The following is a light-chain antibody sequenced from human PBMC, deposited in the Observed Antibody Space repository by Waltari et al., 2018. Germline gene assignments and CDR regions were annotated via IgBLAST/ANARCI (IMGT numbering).Light chain of an antibody. V-gene: IGKV3-20*01. CDR3: QKYVNLPAT. J-gene: IGKJ1*01. Sequence: EIVLTQSPGSLSLSPGERATLSCKASQSVAKYLAWYQQKPGQAPRLLIYHASIRATSIPDRFSGSGYGTDFSLTISRLEPEDFAVYFCQKYVNLPATFGQGTTVEV. CDR1: QSVAKY. CDR2: HAS.